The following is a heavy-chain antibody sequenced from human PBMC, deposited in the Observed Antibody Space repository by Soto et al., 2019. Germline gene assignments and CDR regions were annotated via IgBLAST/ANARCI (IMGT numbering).Heavy chain of an antibody. CDR3: ARLAPPYCSGGSCPNWFDP. CDR1: GYSFTSYW. V-gene: IGHV5-10-1*01. D-gene: IGHD2-15*01. Sequence: PGESLKISCKGSGYSFTSYWISWVRQMPGKGLEWMGRIDPSDSYTNYSPSFQGHVTISADKSISTAYLQWSSLKASDTAMYYCARLAPPYCSGGSCPNWFDPWGQGALVTVSS. J-gene: IGHJ5*02. CDR2: IDPSDSYT.